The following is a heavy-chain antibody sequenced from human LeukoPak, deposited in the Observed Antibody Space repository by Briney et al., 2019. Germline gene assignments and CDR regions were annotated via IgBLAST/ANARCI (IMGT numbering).Heavy chain of an antibody. CDR3: ARGKRNGWFGELPLDY. V-gene: IGHV4-34*01. Sequence: PSETLSLTCAVYGGSFSGYYWSWIRQPPGKGLEWIGEINHSGSTNYNPSLKSRVTISVDTSKNHFSLKLSSVTAADTAVYYCARGKRNGWFGELPLDYWGQGTLVTVSS. CDR2: INHSGST. CDR1: GGSFSGYY. J-gene: IGHJ4*02. D-gene: IGHD3-10*01.